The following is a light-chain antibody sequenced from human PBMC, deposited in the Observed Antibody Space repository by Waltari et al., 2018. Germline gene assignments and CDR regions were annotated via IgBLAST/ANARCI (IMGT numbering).Light chain of an antibody. CDR2: RDT. CDR1: KLEDKY. V-gene: IGLV3-1*01. J-gene: IGLJ3*02. Sequence: SYEVTQPPSVSVSTGQTATIACSGDKLEDKYTAWFQQKPGQSPVLIIYRDTRRPPGIPERFLGSNSGNTATLTISGTQAMDEGDYYCQAWDSSSAVFGGGTNLTVL. CDR3: QAWDSSSAV.